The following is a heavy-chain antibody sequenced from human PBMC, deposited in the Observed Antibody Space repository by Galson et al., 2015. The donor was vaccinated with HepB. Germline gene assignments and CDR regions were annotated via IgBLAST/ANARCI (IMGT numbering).Heavy chain of an antibody. CDR3: AKDPRYDSSGYSFDP. V-gene: IGHV3-23*01. J-gene: IGHJ5*02. CDR1: GFTFSNYG. CDR2: ISGSGGRT. D-gene: IGHD3-22*01. Sequence: SLRLSCAASGFTFSNYGMDWVRQAPGKGLEWVSGISGSGGRTNSADSVKGRFTISRDNSKNTLYLQMNSLRAEDTAVYYCAKDPRYDSSGYSFDPWGQGTLVTVSS.